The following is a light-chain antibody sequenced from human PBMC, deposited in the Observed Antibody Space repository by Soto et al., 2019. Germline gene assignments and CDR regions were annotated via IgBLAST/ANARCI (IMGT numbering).Light chain of an antibody. Sequence: QSVLTQPASVSGSPGQSITISCTGSTSDVGAYNYVSWYKHHPGQAPQLMIYEVSNRPSGVSNRFSGSKSGNTASLTISGLQAEDEADYFCTSSTSGSLYVFGTGTKLTVL. CDR1: TSDVGAYNY. CDR2: EVS. CDR3: TSSTSGSLYV. J-gene: IGLJ1*01. V-gene: IGLV2-14*01.